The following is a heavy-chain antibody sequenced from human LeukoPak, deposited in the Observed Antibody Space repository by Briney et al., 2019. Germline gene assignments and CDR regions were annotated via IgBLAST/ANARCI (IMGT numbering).Heavy chain of an antibody. D-gene: IGHD2-2*01. J-gene: IGHJ4*02. Sequence: GGSLRLSCAASGFTFDDYAMDWVRQAPGKGLEWVSGISWNSGSIGYADSVKGRFTISRDNAKNSLYLQMNSLRAEDTALYYCAKSSFRYCSSTSCYDFDYWGQGTLVTVSS. CDR3: AKSSFRYCSSTSCYDFDY. V-gene: IGHV3-9*01. CDR2: ISWNSGSI. CDR1: GFTFDDYA.